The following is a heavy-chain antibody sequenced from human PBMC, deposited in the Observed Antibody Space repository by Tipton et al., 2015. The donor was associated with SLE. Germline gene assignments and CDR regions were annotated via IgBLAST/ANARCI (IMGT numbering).Heavy chain of an antibody. CDR1: GGSISSGDYY. Sequence: TLSLTCTVSGGSISSGDYYWSWIRQSPGKGLEWIGYIYYSGTTYYNPSLKSRVSISVDTSKNQLSLKLRTVTAADTAAYYCARDRNWNYWYFDLWGRGTLVSVSS. V-gene: IGHV4-30-4*08. CDR2: IYYSGTT. J-gene: IGHJ2*01. CDR3: ARDRNWNYWYFDL. D-gene: IGHD1-1*01.